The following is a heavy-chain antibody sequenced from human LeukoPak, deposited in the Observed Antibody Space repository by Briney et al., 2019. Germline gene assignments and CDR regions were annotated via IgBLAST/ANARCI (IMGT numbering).Heavy chain of an antibody. CDR1: GFTFSSYA. V-gene: IGHV3-64D*09. Sequence: GGSLRLSCSASGFTFSSYAMHWVREAPGKGLVYGSAISSNGGSTYYADSVKGRFTISRDNSKNTLSLQMSSLRAEDTAVYYCVKTSGWYSGGQGTLVTVSS. CDR2: ISSNGGST. D-gene: IGHD6-19*01. CDR3: VKTSGWYS. J-gene: IGHJ4*02.